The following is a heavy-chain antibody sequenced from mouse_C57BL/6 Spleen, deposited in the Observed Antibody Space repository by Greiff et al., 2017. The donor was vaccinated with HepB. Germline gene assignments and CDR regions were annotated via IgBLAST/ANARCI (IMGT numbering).Heavy chain of an antibody. CDR1: GYTFTDYE. CDR3: TRDYGNTY. J-gene: IGHJ2*01. Sequence: VQLQQSGAELVRPGASVTLSCKASGYTFTDYEMHWVKQSPVHGLEWIGAIDPETGGTAYNQKFKGKAILTADKSSSTAYMELRSLTSEDSAVYYCTRDYGNTYWGQGTTLTVSS. V-gene: IGHV1-15*01. CDR2: IDPETGGT. D-gene: IGHD2-1*01.